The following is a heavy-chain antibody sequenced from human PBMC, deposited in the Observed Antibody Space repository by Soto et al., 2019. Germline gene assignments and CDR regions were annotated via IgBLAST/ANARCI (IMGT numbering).Heavy chain of an antibody. D-gene: IGHD1-26*01. J-gene: IGHJ5*02. V-gene: IGHV4-38-2*01. CDR1: GYSISSDHY. Sequence: PSETLSLTCAVSGYSISSDHYWGWIRQPPGKGLEWIGNIYHSGSTYYNPSLKSRVTISIDTSKNQFSLRLTSVTAADTAVYYCARGGAVTLKNVPQWFDTWGQGTMLVTVSS. CDR2: IYHSGST. CDR3: ARGGAVTLKNVPQWFDT.